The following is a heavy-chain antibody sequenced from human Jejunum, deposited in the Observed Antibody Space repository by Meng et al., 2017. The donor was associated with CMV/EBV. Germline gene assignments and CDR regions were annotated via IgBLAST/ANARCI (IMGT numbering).Heavy chain of an antibody. CDR1: GFTFRPYT. CDR2: ITISSTYI. J-gene: IGHJ4*02. V-gene: IGHV3-21*01. Sequence: AASGFTFRPYTMTWVREAPGRGLEWVSSITISSTYIYYADSAKGRFTISRDNAKNSLYLQMNSLRADDTAVYYCARDYRRGDGSGWGQGTLVTVSS. CDR3: ARDYRRGDGSG. D-gene: IGHD2-21*02.